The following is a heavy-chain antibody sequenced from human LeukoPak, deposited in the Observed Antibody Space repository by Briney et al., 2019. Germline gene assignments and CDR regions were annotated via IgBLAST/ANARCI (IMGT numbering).Heavy chain of an antibody. CDR2: VASDGST. Sequence: PGGSLRLSCAASGITVSSNYMSWVRQAPGKGLEWVSVVASDGSTKYADSVKGRFAIFRDNSKNTLYLQMNSLRAEDTGVYYCAKATVGGYEDWGQGTLVTVSS. D-gene: IGHD5-12*01. V-gene: IGHV3-53*01. CDR3: AKATVGGYED. CDR1: GITVSSNY. J-gene: IGHJ4*02.